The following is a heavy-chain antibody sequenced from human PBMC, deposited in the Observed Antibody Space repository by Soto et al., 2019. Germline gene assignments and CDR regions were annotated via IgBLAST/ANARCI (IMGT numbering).Heavy chain of an antibody. D-gene: IGHD6-13*01. Sequence: GESLKISCKGSGYSFARNWICWVRQIPGKGLEWMGIIYPGDSDTRYSPSFQGQVTISADKSISTAYLQWSSLKASDTAMYYCARTSAAGKYYYGMDVWGQGTTVTVSS. J-gene: IGHJ6*02. CDR2: IYPGDSDT. V-gene: IGHV5-51*01. CDR1: GYSFARNW. CDR3: ARTSAAGKYYYGMDV.